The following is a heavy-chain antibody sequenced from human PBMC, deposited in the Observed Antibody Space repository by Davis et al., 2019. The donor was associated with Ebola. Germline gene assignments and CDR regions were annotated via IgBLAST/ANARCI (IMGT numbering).Heavy chain of an antibody. Sequence: MPSETLSLTCAVSGHSISRGIYYWGWVRQPPGKGLEWIGSVYYTGSSYYNPSLKSRATISVDTSQNHFSLTLNSVTAADTATYYCARHPSISGNYFLFDYWGQGNQVTVSS. CDR3: ARHPSISGNYFLFDY. J-gene: IGHJ4*02. D-gene: IGHD1-26*01. V-gene: IGHV4-39*02. CDR2: VYYTGSS. CDR1: GHSISRGIYY.